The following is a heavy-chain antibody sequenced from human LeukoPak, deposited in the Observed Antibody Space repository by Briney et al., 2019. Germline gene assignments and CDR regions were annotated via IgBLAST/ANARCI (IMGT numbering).Heavy chain of an antibody. J-gene: IGHJ4*02. CDR2: ISAYNGNT. D-gene: IGHD3-3*01. Sequence: ASVTVSFKASGYTFTIYGISWVRQAPGQGLEWMGWISAYNGNTNYAQKLQGRVTMTTDTSTSTAYMELRSLRSDDTAVHYCARVIGPTYYDFWSGYASDYWGQGTLVTVSS. V-gene: IGHV1-18*01. CDR1: GYTFTIYG. CDR3: ARVIGPTYYDFWSGYASDY.